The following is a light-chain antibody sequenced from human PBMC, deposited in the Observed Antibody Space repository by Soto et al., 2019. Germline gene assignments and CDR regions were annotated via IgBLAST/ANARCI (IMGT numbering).Light chain of an antibody. J-gene: IGKJ5*01. Sequence: EIVLTQSPGTLSLSPGERATLSCRASQSVSSSYLAWYQQKPGQAPRLLIYGASSRATGIPDRFSGSESGTDFTLTISRLEPEDFALYYCQQYGSSPPIPFGQGTRLEI. CDR2: GAS. CDR1: QSVSSSY. CDR3: QQYGSSPPIP. V-gene: IGKV3-20*01.